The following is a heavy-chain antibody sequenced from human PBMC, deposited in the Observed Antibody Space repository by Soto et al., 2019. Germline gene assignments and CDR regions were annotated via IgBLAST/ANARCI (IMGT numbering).Heavy chain of an antibody. D-gene: IGHD3-3*01. V-gene: IGHV1-2*02. CDR2: INPNSGGT. CDR1: GYTFTGYY. CDR3: AGDNYDFWSGYPNWFDP. J-gene: IGHJ5*02. Sequence: QVQLVQSGAEVKKPGASVKVSCKASGYTFTGYYMHWVRQAPGQGLEWMGWINPNSGGTNCAQKFQGRVTRHRDTAISTAYMDLRRLRSDDTTVYYCAGDNYDFWSGYPNWFDPWGQGTLVTVSS.